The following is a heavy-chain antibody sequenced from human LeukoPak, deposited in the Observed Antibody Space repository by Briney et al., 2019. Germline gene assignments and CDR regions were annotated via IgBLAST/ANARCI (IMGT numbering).Heavy chain of an antibody. Sequence: PGGSLRLSCAASGFTFSYHAMNWVRQAPGKGLEWVSAIIGSAGSTYYADSVKGRFTISRDNSKNTLYLQMNSLRAEDTAIYYCAKGDTAMVTGEANYWGQGTLVTVSS. CDR2: IIGSAGST. V-gene: IGHV3-23*01. CDR3: AKGDTAMVTGEANY. J-gene: IGHJ4*02. CDR1: GFTFSYHA. D-gene: IGHD5-18*01.